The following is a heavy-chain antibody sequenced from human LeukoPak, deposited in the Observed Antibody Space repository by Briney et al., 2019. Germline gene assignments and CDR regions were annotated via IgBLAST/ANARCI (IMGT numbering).Heavy chain of an antibody. CDR2: IYYSGST. J-gene: IGHJ4*02. D-gene: IGHD3-22*01. CDR1: GGSISSDY. Sequence: SETLSLTCTVSGGSISSDYWSWIRQPPGKGLEWIGYIYYSGSTNYNPSLKSRVTISVDTSKNQFSLKLSSVTAADTAVYYCARGRGYYYDTPLDYWGQGTLVTVSS. CDR3: ARGRGYYYDTPLDY. V-gene: IGHV4-59*01.